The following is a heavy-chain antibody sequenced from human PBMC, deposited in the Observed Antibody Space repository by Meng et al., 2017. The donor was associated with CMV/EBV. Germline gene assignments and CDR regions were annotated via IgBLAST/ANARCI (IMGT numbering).Heavy chain of an antibody. J-gene: IGHJ4*02. CDR3: AHHSYSSSFVPSHDY. CDR2: IGGSGGST. Sequence: GGSLRLSCAASGFTFSSYAMSWVRQAPGKGLEWVSAIGGSGGSTYYADSVKGRFTISRDNSKNTLYLQMNSLRAEDTAVYYCAHHSYSSSFVPSHDYWGQGTLVTVSS. V-gene: IGHV3-23*01. D-gene: IGHD6-13*01. CDR1: GFTFSSYA.